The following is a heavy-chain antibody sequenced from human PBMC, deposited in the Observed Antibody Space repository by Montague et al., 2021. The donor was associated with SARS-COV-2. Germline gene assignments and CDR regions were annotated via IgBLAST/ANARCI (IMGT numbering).Heavy chain of an antibody. D-gene: IGHD3-22*01. CDR3: AREVRYYYDSSGPGAFDI. CDR2: IYYSGST. Sequence: SETLSLTCIVSGGSISSSSYYWGWIRQPPGQGLEWIGCIYYSGSTYYNPSLKSRVTISVDTSKNQFSLKLSSVTAADTAVYYCAREVRYYYDSSGPGAFDIWGQGTMVTVSS. CDR1: GGSISSSSYY. V-gene: IGHV4-39*07. J-gene: IGHJ3*02.